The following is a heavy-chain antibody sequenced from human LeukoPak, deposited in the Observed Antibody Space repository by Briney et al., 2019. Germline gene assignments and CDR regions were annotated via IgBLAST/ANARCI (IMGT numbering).Heavy chain of an antibody. Sequence: SETLSLTCTVSGGSISSSSYYWGWIRQPPGKGLEWIGSIYYSGSTYYNPSLKSRVTVSVDTSKNQFSLKLSSVTAADTAVYYCARGAERWLQGKLDYWGQGTLVTVSS. D-gene: IGHD5-24*01. CDR2: IYYSGST. CDR3: ARGAERWLQGKLDY. J-gene: IGHJ4*02. V-gene: IGHV4-39*01. CDR1: GGSISSSSYY.